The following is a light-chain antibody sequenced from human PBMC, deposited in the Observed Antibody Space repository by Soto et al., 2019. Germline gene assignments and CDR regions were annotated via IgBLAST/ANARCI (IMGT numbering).Light chain of an antibody. V-gene: IGLV1-40*01. J-gene: IGLJ2*01. CDR1: SSNIGAGYN. Sequence: QSVLTQPPSVSGAPGQRVTIPCIGGSSNIGAGYNVHWYQQLPGTAPKLLISGDNNRPSGVPDRFSGSKSGTSASLAITGLQDADEAGYYCQSYDRSLSGSRVVFGGGTQLTVL. CDR3: QSYDRSLSGSRVV. CDR2: GDN.